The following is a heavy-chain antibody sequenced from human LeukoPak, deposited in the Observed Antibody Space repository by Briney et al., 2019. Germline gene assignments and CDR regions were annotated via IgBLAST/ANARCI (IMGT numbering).Heavy chain of an antibody. Sequence: SQILSLTCTVSGGSISSGSYYWSWIRQPPGKGLEWIGYIYYSGSTNYNPSLKSRVTISVDTSKNQFSLKLSSVTAAGTAVYYCARHEVAVAGTVFDYWGQGTLVTVSS. D-gene: IGHD6-19*01. V-gene: IGHV4-61*01. CDR1: GGSISSGSYY. J-gene: IGHJ4*02. CDR3: ARHEVAVAGTVFDY. CDR2: IYYSGST.